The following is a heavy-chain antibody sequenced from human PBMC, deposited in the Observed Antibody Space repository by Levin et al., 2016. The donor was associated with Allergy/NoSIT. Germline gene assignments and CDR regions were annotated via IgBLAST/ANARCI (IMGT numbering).Heavy chain of an antibody. V-gene: IGHV4-61*01. CDR1: GGSVSSGSYY. Sequence: TLSLTCTVSGGSVSSGSYYWSWIRQPPGKGLEWIGYIYYSGSTNYNPSLKSRVTISVDTSKNQFSLKLSSVTAADTAVYYCAREVYDFWSGYHYYYGMDVWGQGTTVTVSS. CDR2: IYYSGST. D-gene: IGHD3-3*01. J-gene: IGHJ6*02. CDR3: AREVYDFWSGYHYYYGMDV.